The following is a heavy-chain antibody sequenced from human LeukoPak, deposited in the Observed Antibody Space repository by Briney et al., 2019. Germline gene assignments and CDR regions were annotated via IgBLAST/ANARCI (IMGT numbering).Heavy chain of an antibody. CDR3: ARGGGRRHLFDY. CDR1: GGTFSSYA. J-gene: IGHJ4*02. D-gene: IGHD3-16*01. CDR2: IIPIFGTA. Sequence: SVKVSCKASGGTFSSYAISWVRQAPGQGLEWMGGIIPIFGTANYAQKFQGRVTITTDESTSTAYMELSSLRSEDTAVYYCARGGGRRHLFDYWGQGTLVTVSS. V-gene: IGHV1-69*05.